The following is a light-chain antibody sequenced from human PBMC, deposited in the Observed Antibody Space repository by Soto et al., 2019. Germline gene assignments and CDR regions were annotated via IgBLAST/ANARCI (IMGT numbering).Light chain of an antibody. CDR1: QGIRNN. J-gene: IGKJ4*01. CDR2: AAS. CDR3: QQYDRYPLT. V-gene: IGKV1-16*02. Sequence: DIQMTQSPSSLSASVGDRVTITCRARQGIRNNLAWFQQKPGKAPRSLIYAASNLQSGVPSKFSGRGSGTDFTLTISSLQRHCFATLFCQQYDRYPLTFGGTTEVEIK.